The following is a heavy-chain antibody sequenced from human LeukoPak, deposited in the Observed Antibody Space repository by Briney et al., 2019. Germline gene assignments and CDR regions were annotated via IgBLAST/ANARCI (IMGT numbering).Heavy chain of an antibody. J-gene: IGHJ3*02. V-gene: IGHV4-31*03. D-gene: IGHD3-10*01. CDR2: IYYSGST. CDR1: GGSISSGGYY. Sequence: SETLSLTCTVSGGSISSGGYYWSWIRQHPEKGLEWTGYIYYSGSTYYNPSLKSRVTISVDTSKKQFSLKLSSVTAADTAVYYCARNFYYGSGSSGDDAFDMWGQGTMVTVSS. CDR3: ARNFYYGSGSSGDDAFDM.